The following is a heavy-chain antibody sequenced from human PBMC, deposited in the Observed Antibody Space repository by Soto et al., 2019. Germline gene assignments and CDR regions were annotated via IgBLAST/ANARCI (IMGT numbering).Heavy chain of an antibody. CDR3: ARSHYGDYGMDV. CDR1: GFSFSSYS. CDR2: ISSSSTI. V-gene: IGHV3-48*01. Sequence: PGGSLRLSCAGSGFSFSSYSINWVRQAPGKGLEWVSYISSSSTIYYADSVKGRFTISRDNAKNSLYLQMNSLRAEDTAVYYCARSHYGDYGMDVWGQGTTVTVSS. J-gene: IGHJ6*02. D-gene: IGHD4-17*01.